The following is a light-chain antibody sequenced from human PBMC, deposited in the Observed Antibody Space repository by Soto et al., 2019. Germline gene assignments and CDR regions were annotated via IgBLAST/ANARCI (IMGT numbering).Light chain of an antibody. CDR3: QQRSYWPPI. CDR2: DAS. CDR1: QSVSSY. J-gene: IGKJ4*01. Sequence: EIVLTQSPATLSLSPGERATLSCRASQSVSSYLTWYQQKPGQAPRLLIYDASNRATGIPARFSGSGSGTDFTLTISSLAPEDFAVYYCQQRSYWPPIFGGGTKVEIK. V-gene: IGKV3-11*01.